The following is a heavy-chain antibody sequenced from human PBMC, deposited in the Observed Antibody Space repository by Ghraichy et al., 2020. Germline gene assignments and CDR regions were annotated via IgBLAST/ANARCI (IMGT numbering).Heavy chain of an antibody. D-gene: IGHD3-22*01. CDR1: GGSISSYY. J-gene: IGHJ6*02. CDR3: AREDRTLRGMDV. Sequence: SETLSLTCTVSGGSISSYYWSWIRQPPGKGLEWIGYIYYSGSTNYNPSLKSRVTISVDTSKNQFSLKLSSVTAADTAVYYCAREDRTLRGMDVWGQGTTVTVSS. CDR2: IYYSGST. V-gene: IGHV4-59*01.